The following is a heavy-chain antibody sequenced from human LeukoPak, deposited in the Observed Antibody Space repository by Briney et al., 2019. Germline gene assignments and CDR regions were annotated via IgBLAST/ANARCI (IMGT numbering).Heavy chain of an antibody. J-gene: IGHJ3*02. V-gene: IGHV4-59*12. D-gene: IGHD3-22*01. CDR2: IYYSGST. CDR1: GGSISSYY. CDR3: ASSGYTHYDAFDI. Sequence: PSETLSLTCTVSGGSISSYYWSWIRQPPGKGLEWIGYIYYSGSTNYNPSLKSRVTMSVDTSKNQFSLKLSSVTAADTAVYYCASSGYTHYDAFDIWGQGTMVTVSS.